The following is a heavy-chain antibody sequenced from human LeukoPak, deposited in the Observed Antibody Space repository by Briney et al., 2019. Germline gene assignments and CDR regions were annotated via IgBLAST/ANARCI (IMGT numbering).Heavy chain of an antibody. CDR3: ARDLSFVWGVPLAFDI. CDR1: GGSISSYY. J-gene: IGHJ3*02. D-gene: IGHD3-10*02. CDR2: IYYSGST. V-gene: IGHV4-59*01. Sequence: PSETLSLTCTVSGGSISSYYWSWIRQTPGKGLEWIGYIYYSGSTNYNPSLKSRVTISVDTSKNQFSLKLSSVTAADTAVYYCARDLSFVWGVPLAFDIWGQGTMVTVSS.